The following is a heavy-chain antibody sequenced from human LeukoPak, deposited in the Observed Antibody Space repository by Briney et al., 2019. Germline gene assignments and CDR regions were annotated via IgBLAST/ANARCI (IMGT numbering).Heavy chain of an antibody. Sequence: SETLSLTRTVSGGSISSYYWSWIRQPPGKGLEWIGYIYYSGSTYYNPSLKSRVTISVDTSKNQFSLKLSSVTAADTAVYYCARGPDSSGFYYFDYWGQGTLVTVSS. CDR2: IYYSGST. J-gene: IGHJ4*02. V-gene: IGHV4-59*08. CDR3: ARGPDSSGFYYFDY. D-gene: IGHD3-22*01. CDR1: GGSISSYY.